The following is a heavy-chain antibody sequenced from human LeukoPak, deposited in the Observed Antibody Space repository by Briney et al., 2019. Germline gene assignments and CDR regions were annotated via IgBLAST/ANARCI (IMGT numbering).Heavy chain of an antibody. Sequence: GGSLRLSCAASGFTFSSYGMHWVRQAPGKGLEWVAVISYDGSNKYYADSVKGRFTISRDNSKNTLYLQMNSLRAEDTAVYYCAKDLFLTTWGQGTLVTVSS. D-gene: IGHD3-3*01. V-gene: IGHV3-30*18. J-gene: IGHJ5*02. CDR2: ISYDGSNK. CDR1: GFTFSSYG. CDR3: AKDLFLTT.